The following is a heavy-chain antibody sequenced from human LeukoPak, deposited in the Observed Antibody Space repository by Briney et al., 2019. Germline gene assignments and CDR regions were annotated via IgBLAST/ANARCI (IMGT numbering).Heavy chain of an antibody. D-gene: IGHD5-24*01. V-gene: IGHV1-2*02. CDR2: ITPSGGT. J-gene: IGHJ4*02. Sequence: ASVKVSCKASGYAFTSYAIHWVRQAPGQGLEWMGWITPSGGTNYPQKFQGRVAITWDTSITTAYMDLSRLTSDDTAVYYCARDRYGDGFAHLDYWGQGALVTVSS. CDR3: ARDRYGDGFAHLDY. CDR1: GYAFTSYA.